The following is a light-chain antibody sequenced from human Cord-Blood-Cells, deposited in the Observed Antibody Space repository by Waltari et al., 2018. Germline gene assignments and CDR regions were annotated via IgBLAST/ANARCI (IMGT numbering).Light chain of an antibody. CDR1: KLGDKY. CDR2: QDG. V-gene: IGLV3-1*01. J-gene: IGLJ3*02. Sequence: SYELTQPPSVSVSPRQTASITCSGDKLGDKYACWYQQKPGQSPVLVIYQDGKRPSGIPERFSGSNSGNTATLTISGTQAMDEADYYCQAWDSSTAVFGGGTKLTVL. CDR3: QAWDSSTAV.